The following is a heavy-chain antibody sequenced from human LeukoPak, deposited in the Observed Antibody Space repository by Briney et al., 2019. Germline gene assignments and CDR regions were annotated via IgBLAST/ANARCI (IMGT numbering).Heavy chain of an antibody. CDR2: ISGSGGST. CDR1: GFTFSSYG. Sequence: GGSLRLSCAASGFTFSSYGMSWVRQAPGKGLEWVPAISGSGGSTYYADSVKGRFTISRDNSKNTLYLQMNSLRAEDTAVYYCAKDYGLIAVAGNFDYWGQGTLVTVSS. D-gene: IGHD6-19*01. J-gene: IGHJ4*02. V-gene: IGHV3-23*01. CDR3: AKDYGLIAVAGNFDY.